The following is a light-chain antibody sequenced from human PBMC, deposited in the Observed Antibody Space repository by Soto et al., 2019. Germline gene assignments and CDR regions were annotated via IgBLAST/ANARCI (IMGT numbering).Light chain of an antibody. CDR3: ASYTTSSTYV. CDR1: SSDVGGYSY. V-gene: IGLV2-14*01. CDR2: DVS. Sequence: QSVLPQPASVSGSPGQSIAISCTGTSSDVGGYSYVSWYQQQPGKAPKLVISDVSNRPSGVSERFSGSKSGNTASLTISGLQTEDEADYYCASYTTSSTYVFGTGTKVTVL. J-gene: IGLJ1*01.